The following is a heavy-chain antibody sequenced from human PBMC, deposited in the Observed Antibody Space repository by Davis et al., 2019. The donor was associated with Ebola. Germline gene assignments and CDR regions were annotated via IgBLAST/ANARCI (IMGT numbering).Heavy chain of an antibody. V-gene: IGHV1-69*08. J-gene: IGHJ6*02. CDR2: FIPILGTT. CDR3: AHSKEDILVLAGRMDHYGMDV. D-gene: IGHD2-2*01. CDR1: GVTFSCYN. Sequence: SVQVSCKASGVTFSCYNINWVRLPPGQGLEWIGGFIPILGTTKKAQKFQGRVTITADKSTSTVYMELNRLRFEDTAVYYCAHSKEDILVLAGRMDHYGMDVWGQGTTVTV.